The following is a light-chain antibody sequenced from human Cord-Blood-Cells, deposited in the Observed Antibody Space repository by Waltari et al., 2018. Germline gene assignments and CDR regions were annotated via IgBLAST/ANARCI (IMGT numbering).Light chain of an antibody. CDR3: SSYAGSNNYVV. CDR2: EVS. V-gene: IGLV2-8*01. Sequence: SALTQPPSASGSPGQSVTISCPGTSSDVGGYNYVSWYQQHPGKAPKLMIYEVSKRPSGVPDRFSGSKSGNTASLTVSGLQAEDEADYYCSSYAGSNNYVVFGGGTKLTVL. J-gene: IGLJ2*01. CDR1: SSDVGGYNY.